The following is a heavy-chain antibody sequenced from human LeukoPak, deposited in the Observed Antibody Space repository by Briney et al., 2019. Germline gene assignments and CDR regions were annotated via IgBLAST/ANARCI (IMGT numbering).Heavy chain of an antibody. V-gene: IGHV4-31*03. CDR1: GGSISSGGYY. CDR3: ARVLPIITIFGADFDY. CDR2: IYYSGST. J-gene: IGHJ4*02. Sequence: PSETLPLTCTVSGGSISSGGYYWSWIRQHPGKGLEWIGYIYYSGSTYYNPSLKSRVTISVDTSKNQFSLKLSSVTAADTAVYYCARVLPIITIFGADFDYWGQGTLVTVSS. D-gene: IGHD3-3*01.